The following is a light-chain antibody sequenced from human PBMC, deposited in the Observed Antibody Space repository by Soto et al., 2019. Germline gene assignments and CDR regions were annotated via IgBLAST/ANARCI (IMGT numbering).Light chain of an antibody. Sequence: DIPMTQSPSSLSASVGDRVTITCQASEDIANYLNWYQQKPGTAPKLLIYDASNLETGVPSRFSGSGYGTYFTFTISTLQPEDIATYFCQHYNGLPYTFGQGTNLEIK. J-gene: IGKJ2*01. CDR3: QHYNGLPYT. CDR2: DAS. CDR1: EDIANY. V-gene: IGKV1-33*01.